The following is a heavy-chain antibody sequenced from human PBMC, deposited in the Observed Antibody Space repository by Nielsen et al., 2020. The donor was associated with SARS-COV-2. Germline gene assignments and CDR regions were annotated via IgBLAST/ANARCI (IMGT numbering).Heavy chain of an antibody. D-gene: IGHD6-13*01. Sequence: ASVKVSCKASDNTFFSYNIAWVRQAPGQGLEWIGRISHSKGIVKYAQSLQGRVSMTTDASTSTVHMELRRLRSDDTAVYYCASLTSRAATRFVVDYMDVWGKGTTVTVSS. J-gene: IGHJ6*03. CDR1: DNTFFSYN. CDR2: ISHSKGIV. V-gene: IGHV1-18*04. CDR3: ASLTSRAATRFVVDYMDV.